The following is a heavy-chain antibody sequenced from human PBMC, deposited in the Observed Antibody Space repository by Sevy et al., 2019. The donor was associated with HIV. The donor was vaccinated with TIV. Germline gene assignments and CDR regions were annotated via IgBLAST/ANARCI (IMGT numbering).Heavy chain of an antibody. CDR2: MNPNSGDT. Sequence: ASVKVSCKASGYTFTRYEINWVRQATGQGLEWMGWMNPNSGDTGSVQKFQGRVTMTRNTSISTAYMELRKLRSDDTAVYYCARAIGTTVVPPVDYWGQGTLVTVSS. V-gene: IGHV1-8*01. CDR3: ARAIGTTVVPPVDY. CDR1: GYTFTRYE. J-gene: IGHJ4*02. D-gene: IGHD3-10*01.